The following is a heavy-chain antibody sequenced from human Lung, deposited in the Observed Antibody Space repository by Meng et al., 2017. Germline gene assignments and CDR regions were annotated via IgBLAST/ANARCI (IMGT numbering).Heavy chain of an antibody. CDR3: AREPYYYGSGSYSSYWYFDL. V-gene: IGHV4-31*03. Sequence: LGESGPGLVRPSQTLSLTCTVSGGSISSGGYYWSWIRQHPGKGLEWIGYIYYSGSTYYNPSLKSRVTISVDTSKNQFSLKLSSVTAADTAVYYCAREPYYYGSGSYSSYWYFDLWGRGTLVTVSS. D-gene: IGHD3-10*01. J-gene: IGHJ2*01. CDR1: GGSISSGGYY. CDR2: IYYSGST.